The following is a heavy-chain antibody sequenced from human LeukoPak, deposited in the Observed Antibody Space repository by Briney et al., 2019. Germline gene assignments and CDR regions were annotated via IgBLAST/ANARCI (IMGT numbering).Heavy chain of an antibody. D-gene: IGHD6-19*01. CDR2: ISSSSSTI. V-gene: IGHV3-48*01. CDR1: GFTFSSYA. Sequence: GGSLRLSCAASGFTFSSYAMSWVRQAPGKGLEWVSYISSSSSTIYYADSVKGRFTISRDNAKNSLYLQMNSLRAEDTAVYYCARGDSSGWYVEWFDPWGQGTLVTVSS. CDR3: ARGDSSGWYVEWFDP. J-gene: IGHJ5*02.